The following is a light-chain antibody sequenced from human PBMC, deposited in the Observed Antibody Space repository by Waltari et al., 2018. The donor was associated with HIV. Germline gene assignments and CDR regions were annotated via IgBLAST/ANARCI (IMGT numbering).Light chain of an antibody. J-gene: IGLJ3*02. CDR3: LLYYAGTWV. CDR2: NTN. CDR1: TGAVTSLNY. Sequence: QTVVTQEPSLTVSPGETVTLTCASSTGAVTSLNYPNWFQQRPGPPPRALIYNTNKKHSPTPARFSGSLPGGKAALTLSGAQPEDAADYFCLLYYAGTWVFGGGTKLTVL. V-gene: IGLV7-43*01.